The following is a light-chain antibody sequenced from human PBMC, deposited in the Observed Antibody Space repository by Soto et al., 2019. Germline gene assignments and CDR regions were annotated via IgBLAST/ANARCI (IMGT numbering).Light chain of an antibody. J-gene: IGKJ2*01. CDR3: QRRSDWLQAT. CDR1: QSISSF. Sequence: EIVLTQSPATLSLSPGERATLSCRASQSISSFLAWYQQKPDQAPRLLIYDASNRATGIPARFSGSGSGTDFTLTISSLEPEDFAVYYCQRRSDWLQATFGQGTKLEIK. CDR2: DAS. V-gene: IGKV3-11*01.